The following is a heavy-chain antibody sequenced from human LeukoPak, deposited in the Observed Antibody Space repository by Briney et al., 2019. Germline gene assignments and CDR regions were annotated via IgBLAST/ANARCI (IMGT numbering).Heavy chain of an antibody. CDR2: IIPIFGTA. CDR1: GGTFSSYA. Sequence: ASVEVSCEASGGTFSSYAISWVRQAPGQGLEWMGGIIPIFGTANYAQKFQGRVTITADESTSTAYMELSSLRSEDTAVYYCASAIHNYDFWSGPVYYYFDYWGQGTLVTVSS. J-gene: IGHJ4*02. CDR3: ASAIHNYDFWSGPVYYYFDY. D-gene: IGHD3-3*01. V-gene: IGHV1-69*13.